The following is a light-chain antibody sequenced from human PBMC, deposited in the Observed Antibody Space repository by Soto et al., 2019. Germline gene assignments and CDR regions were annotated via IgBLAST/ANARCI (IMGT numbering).Light chain of an antibody. CDR2: EGS. J-gene: IGLJ1*01. CDR1: SSNIGGNS. Sequence: QSVLTQPPSVSAAPGQKVTISCSGSSSNIGGNSVSWYQQHPGKAPKLMIYEGSKRPSGVSNRFSGSKSGNTASLTISGLQAEDEADYYCCSYAGSSYVFGTGTKVTVL. V-gene: IGLV2-23*01. CDR3: CSYAGSSYV.